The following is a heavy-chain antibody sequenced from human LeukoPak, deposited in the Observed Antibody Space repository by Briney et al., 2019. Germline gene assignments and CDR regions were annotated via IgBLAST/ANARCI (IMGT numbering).Heavy chain of an antibody. CDR3: AKARGFCSGGSCYNPFDP. D-gene: IGHD2-15*01. CDR1: GFTFSSYA. CDR2: ISGSDGST. V-gene: IGHV3-23*01. J-gene: IGHJ5*02. Sequence: GGSLRLSCAASGFTFSSYAMSWVRQAPGKGLEWVSGISGSDGSTYYADSVKGRFTISRDYSKNTLYVQMKSLRAEDTAVYYCAKARGFCSGGSCYNPFDPWGQGTLVTVSS.